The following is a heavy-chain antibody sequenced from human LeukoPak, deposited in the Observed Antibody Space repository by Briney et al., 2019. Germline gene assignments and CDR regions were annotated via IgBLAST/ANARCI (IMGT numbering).Heavy chain of an antibody. Sequence: PRGSLRLSCAASRFTFSSYAMSWVRQAPGKGLEWVSAISGSGGRTYYADSVRGRFTISRDNSKNTVYVQMNSLRAEDTVIYFCVVVSYCAVDCYDYWGQGTLVTVSS. V-gene: IGHV3-23*01. D-gene: IGHD2-21*01. J-gene: IGHJ4*02. CDR3: VVVSYCAVDCYDY. CDR1: RFTFSSYA. CDR2: ISGSGGRT.